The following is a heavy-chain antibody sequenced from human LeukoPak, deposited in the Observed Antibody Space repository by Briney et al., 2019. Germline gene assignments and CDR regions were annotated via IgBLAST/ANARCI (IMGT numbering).Heavy chain of an antibody. CDR2: ISSSSDYI. CDR3: ARGNIKFDY. V-gene: IGHV3-21*01. Sequence: GGPLGFSFEASGLPFSTFILNWFRQAPGKGLEWVSSISSSSDYIYYVDSVKGRFTISRDNAKNSLYLQMNSLRAEDTAVYYCARGNIKFDYWGQGTLVTVSS. CDR1: GLPFSTFI. J-gene: IGHJ4*02.